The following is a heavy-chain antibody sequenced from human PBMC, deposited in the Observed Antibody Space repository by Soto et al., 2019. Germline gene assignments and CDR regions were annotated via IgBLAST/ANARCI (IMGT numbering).Heavy chain of an antibody. CDR1: GYTFTSYA. D-gene: IGHD3-16*01. V-gene: IGHV1-3*05. J-gene: IGHJ4*02. Sequence: QVQLVQSGAEEKKPGASVKVSCKASGYTFTSYAMHWVRQSPGQRLELMGWINAGNGNTKYSQKFQGRVTITRDTSASTAYMELGSLRSEDTAVYYCARAVGGPTSNLDYWGQGTLVTVSS. CDR2: INAGNGNT. CDR3: ARAVGGPTSNLDY.